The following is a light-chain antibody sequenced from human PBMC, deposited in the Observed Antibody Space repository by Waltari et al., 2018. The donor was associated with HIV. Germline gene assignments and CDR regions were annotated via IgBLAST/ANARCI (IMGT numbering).Light chain of an antibody. J-gene: IGKJ1*01. CDR1: QSIDRRS. Sequence: EIVLTQSPGTLSFSPGEGGTLSCRASQSIDRRSLAWYQQRPGQAPRLLIAGASNRATGIPDRFSGSGSGTSFTLTISRLEPEDFAVYFCQQYGTSPRTFGQGTRVEIK. CDR3: QQYGTSPRT. CDR2: GAS. V-gene: IGKV3-20*01.